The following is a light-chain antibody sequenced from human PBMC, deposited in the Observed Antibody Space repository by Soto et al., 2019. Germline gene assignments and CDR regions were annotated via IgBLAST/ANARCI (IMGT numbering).Light chain of an antibody. CDR2: AAS. J-gene: IGKJ3*01. Sequence: DIPMTQSPSSLSASVGDRVTITCRASQSISSYFNWYQQKPGKAPKLLIYAASSLQSGVPSRFSGSGSGTDFTLTISSLQPEDFATYYCQQSYSTPLFTFGPGTKVDIK. V-gene: IGKV1-39*01. CDR3: QQSYSTPLFT. CDR1: QSISSY.